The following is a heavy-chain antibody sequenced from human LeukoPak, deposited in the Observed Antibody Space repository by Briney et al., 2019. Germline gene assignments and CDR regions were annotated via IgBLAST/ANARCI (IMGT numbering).Heavy chain of an antibody. D-gene: IGHD3-10*01. CDR2: IESKTDGGTT. Sequence: GGSLRLSCAASGFSFSDAWMSWVRQIPGKGLEWVGRIESKTDGGTTDYAAPVKGRFTISRDDSTTTLYLQMNSLKSEDTAVYYCTTYGSGRKFDYWGQGILVTVSS. J-gene: IGHJ4*02. CDR1: GFSFSDAW. V-gene: IGHV3-15*04. CDR3: TTYGSGRKFDY.